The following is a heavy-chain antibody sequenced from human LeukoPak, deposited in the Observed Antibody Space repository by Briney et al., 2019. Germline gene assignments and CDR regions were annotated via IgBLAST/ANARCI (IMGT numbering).Heavy chain of an antibody. CDR3: AKFARPAREYSSSLITYYYYYYGMDV. J-gene: IGHJ6*02. CDR2: ISGSGGST. Sequence: PGGSLRLSCAASGLTFSSDAMSWVRQAPGKGLEWVSGISGSGGSTYYADSVKGRFTISRDNSKNTLYLQMNSLRAEDTAVYYCAKFARPAREYSSSLITYYYYYYGMDVWGQGTTVTVSS. V-gene: IGHV3-23*01. CDR1: GLTFSSDA. D-gene: IGHD6-13*01.